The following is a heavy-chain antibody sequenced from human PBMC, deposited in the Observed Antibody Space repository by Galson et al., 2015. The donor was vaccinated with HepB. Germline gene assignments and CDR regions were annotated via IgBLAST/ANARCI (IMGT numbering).Heavy chain of an antibody. CDR2: LRSKTYGGTE. V-gene: IGHV3-49*03. J-gene: IGHJ6*02. CDR1: GFVFGDYA. Sequence: SLRLSCAASGFVFGDYAMTWFRQAPGRGLEWVGFLRSKTYGGTEDYAASVRGRFTISRDDSNSVAYLEMNRLKASDSAMYYCAREKIMIRALFYYAVDVWGLGTTVTVS. D-gene: IGHD3-10*01. CDR3: AREKIMIRALFYYAVDV.